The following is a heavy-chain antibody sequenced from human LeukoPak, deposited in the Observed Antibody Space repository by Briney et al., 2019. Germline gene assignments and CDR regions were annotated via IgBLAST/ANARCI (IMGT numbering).Heavy chain of an antibody. J-gene: IGHJ4*02. V-gene: IGHV3-7*01. CDR2: IKQDGSQK. CDR3: AREDIRLDYFDY. Sequence: GGSLRLSCAASGFTFSVYWMSWVRQAPGKGLEWVANIKQDGSQKYYVDSVKGRFTISRDNAKNSLYLQMNSLRAEDTAVYYCAREDIRLDYFDYWGQGTLVTVSS. D-gene: IGHD6-19*01. CDR1: GFTFSVYW.